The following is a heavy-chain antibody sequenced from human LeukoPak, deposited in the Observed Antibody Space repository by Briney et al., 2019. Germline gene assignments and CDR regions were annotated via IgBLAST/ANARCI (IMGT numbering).Heavy chain of an antibody. CDR3: GRRAYSSGWYYFDY. CDR2: ISSSSSYI. Sequence: PGGSLRLSCAASGFTFSTYSMNWVRQAPGKGLEWVSSISSSSSYIYYADSVKGRFTISRDNSKNTLYLQMNSLRAEDTAVYYCGRRAYSSGWYYFDYWGQGTLVTVSS. D-gene: IGHD6-19*01. CDR1: GFTFSTYS. V-gene: IGHV3-21*04. J-gene: IGHJ4*02.